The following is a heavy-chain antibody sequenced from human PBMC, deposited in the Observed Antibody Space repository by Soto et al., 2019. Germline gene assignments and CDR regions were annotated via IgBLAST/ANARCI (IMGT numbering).Heavy chain of an antibody. CDR3: ARRSSSWYSVDY. V-gene: IGHV1-18*01. J-gene: IGHJ4*02. CDR1: GYTFTSYG. D-gene: IGHD6-13*01. Sequence: ASVKVSCKASGYTFTSYGISWVLQAPGQGLEWMGWISAYNGNTNYAQKLQGRVTMTTDTSTSTAYMELRSLRSDDTAVYYCARRSSSWYSVDYWGQGTLVTVSS. CDR2: ISAYNGNT.